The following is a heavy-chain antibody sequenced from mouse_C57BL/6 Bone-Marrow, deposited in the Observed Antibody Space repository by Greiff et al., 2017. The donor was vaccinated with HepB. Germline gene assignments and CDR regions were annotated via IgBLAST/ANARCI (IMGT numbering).Heavy chain of an antibody. D-gene: IGHD3-2*02. CDR1: GFTFSSYG. CDR3: ARKQLRMDY. CDR2: ISSGGSYT. Sequence: DVQLVESGGDLVKPGGSLKLSCAASGFTFSSYGMSWVRQTPDKRLEWVATISSGGSYTYYPDSVKGRFTISRDNAKITLYLQMSSLKSEDTAMYYCARKQLRMDYWGQGTSVTVSS. J-gene: IGHJ4*01. V-gene: IGHV5-6*01.